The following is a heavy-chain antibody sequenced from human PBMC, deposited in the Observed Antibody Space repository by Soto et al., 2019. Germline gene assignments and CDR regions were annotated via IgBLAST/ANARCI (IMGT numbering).Heavy chain of an antibody. J-gene: IGHJ4*02. CDR3: ARSELWFGELLGFDY. V-gene: IGHV1-2*02. CDR1: GYTFTSYG. CDR2: INPNSGGT. Sequence: ASVKVSCKASGYTFTSYGISWVRQAPGQGLEWMGWINPNSGGTNYAQKFQGRVTMTRDTSISTAYMELSRLRSDDTAVYYCARSELWFGELLGFDYWGQGTMVTVSS. D-gene: IGHD3-10*01.